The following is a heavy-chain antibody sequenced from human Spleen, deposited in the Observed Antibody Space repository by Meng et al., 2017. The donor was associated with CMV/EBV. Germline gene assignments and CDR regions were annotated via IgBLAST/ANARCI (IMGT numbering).Heavy chain of an antibody. V-gene: IGHV3-74*01. CDR2: IDGDGATT. Sequence: GGSLRLSCAASGFKFRDYWMHWVRQAPGKGPVWVSRIDGDGATTIYADFVKGRFTISRDNAKNTLYLEMNSLSAEDTAVYYCASGIRLTGDWGQGTLVTVSS. CDR1: GFKFRDYW. CDR3: ASGIRLTGD. D-gene: IGHD7-27*01. J-gene: IGHJ4*02.